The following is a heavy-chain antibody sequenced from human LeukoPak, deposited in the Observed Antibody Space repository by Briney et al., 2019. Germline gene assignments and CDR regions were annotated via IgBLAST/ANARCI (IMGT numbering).Heavy chain of an antibody. CDR1: GYNFTNSW. CDR3: ARRVVNNRNWYFDL. J-gene: IGHJ2*01. V-gene: IGHV5-51*01. D-gene: IGHD4-23*01. CDR2: IYLGDSDT. Sequence: GESLKISCKGSGYNFTNSWIGWVRQMPGKGLEWMGIIYLGDSDTRYSPSFQGQVTISADKSISTAYLQWSSLKASDTAMYYCARRVVNNRNWYFDLWGRGTLVTVSS.